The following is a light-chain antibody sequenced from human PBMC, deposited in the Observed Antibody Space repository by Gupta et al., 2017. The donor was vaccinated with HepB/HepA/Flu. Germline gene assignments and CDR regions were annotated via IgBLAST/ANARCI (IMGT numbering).Light chain of an antibody. Sequence: QSVLTQPPSMSGAPGQRVTIACSGSTSHMGDSFINWYQHVPETAPKLLNYGNNRRPSGVPGRFSGSKSGTSATLVISGIQAEEEADYYSAARDDILNGPVFGGGTKLTVL. CDR2: GNN. CDR1: TSHMGDSF. V-gene: IGLV1-44*01. J-gene: IGLJ3*02. CDR3: AARDDILNGPV.